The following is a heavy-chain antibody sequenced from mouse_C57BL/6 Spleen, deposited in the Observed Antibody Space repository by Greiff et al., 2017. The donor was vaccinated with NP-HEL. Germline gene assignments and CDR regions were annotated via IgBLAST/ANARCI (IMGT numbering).Heavy chain of an antibody. J-gene: IGHJ3*01. CDR1: GYAFSSSW. D-gene: IGHD1-1*01. Sequence: VQLQQSGPELVKPGASVKISCKASGYAFSSSWMNWVKQRPGQGLEWIGRIYTGDGDTNYNGKFKGKATLTADKYSSNAYMQLSSLTSEDSAVYCCARAYYYGTRPSFAYWGQGTLVTVSA. CDR3: ARAYYYGTRPSFAY. V-gene: IGHV1-82*01. CDR2: IYTGDGDT.